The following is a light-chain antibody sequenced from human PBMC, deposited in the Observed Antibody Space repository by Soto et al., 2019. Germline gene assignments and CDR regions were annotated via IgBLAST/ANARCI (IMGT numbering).Light chain of an antibody. CDR2: DAS. V-gene: IGKV1-33*01. CDR3: QQYDTPPLT. CDR1: QDISNY. Sequence: DIQMTQSPSSLSASVGDRVTITCQASQDISNYLNWYQQKPRKAPKLLIYDASNLETGVPSRLIGSGSRTDLPLTSGSLQSEDISPYYCQQYDTPPLTFRQGTRLEIK. J-gene: IGKJ5*01.